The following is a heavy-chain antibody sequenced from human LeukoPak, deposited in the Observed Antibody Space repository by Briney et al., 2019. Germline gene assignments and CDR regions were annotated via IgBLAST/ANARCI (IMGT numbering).Heavy chain of an antibody. J-gene: IGHJ4*02. CDR2: INSDGSST. CDR3: ARSPPYTWNYGNYFDY. D-gene: IGHD1-7*01. V-gene: IGHV3-74*01. CDR1: GFTFSSYG. Sequence: GSLRLSCAASGFTFSSYGMHWVRQAPGKGLVWISRINSDGSSTSYADSVKGRFTISRDNAKNTLYLQMNSLRAEDTAVYYCARSPPYTWNYGNYFDYWGQGTLVTVSS.